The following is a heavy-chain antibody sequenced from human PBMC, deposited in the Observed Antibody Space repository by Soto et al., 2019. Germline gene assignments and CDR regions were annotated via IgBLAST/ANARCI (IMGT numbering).Heavy chain of an antibody. Sequence: PGGSLRLSCAASGFTFDDYAMHWVRQAPGKGLEWVSGISWNSGSIGYADSVKGRFTIPRDNAKNSLYLQMNSLRAEDTALYYCAKDYYDSSGYYYYYYGMDVWGQGTTVTVSS. V-gene: IGHV3-9*01. J-gene: IGHJ6*02. CDR1: GFTFDDYA. D-gene: IGHD3-22*01. CDR2: ISWNSGSI. CDR3: AKDYYDSSGYYYYYYGMDV.